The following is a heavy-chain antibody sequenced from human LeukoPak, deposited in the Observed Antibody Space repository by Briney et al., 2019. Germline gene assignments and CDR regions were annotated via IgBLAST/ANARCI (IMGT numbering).Heavy chain of an antibody. J-gene: IGHJ4*02. Sequence: VASVKVSCKASGGTFSSYAISWVRQAPGQGLEWMGGIIPIFGTANYAQKFQGRVTITADESTSTAYMELSSLRSEDTAVYYCARENCSDGSCYNHLGYWGQGTLVTVSS. CDR1: GGTFSSYA. CDR3: ARENCSDGSCYNHLGY. CDR2: IIPIFGTA. V-gene: IGHV1-69*13. D-gene: IGHD2-15*01.